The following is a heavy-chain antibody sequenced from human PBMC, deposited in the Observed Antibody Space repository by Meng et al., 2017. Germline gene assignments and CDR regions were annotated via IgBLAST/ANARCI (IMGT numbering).Heavy chain of an antibody. CDR3: AKDEGGSYYGIEY. Sequence: GESLKISCAASGLTFDDYAMHWVRQAPGKGLKWVSLISWDGGSTYYADSVKGRFTISRDNSKNSLYLQMNSLRAEDTALYYCAKDEGGSYYGIEYWGQGTLVTVSS. J-gene: IGHJ4*02. CDR1: GLTFDDYA. V-gene: IGHV3-43D*03. D-gene: IGHD1-26*01. CDR2: ISWDGGST.